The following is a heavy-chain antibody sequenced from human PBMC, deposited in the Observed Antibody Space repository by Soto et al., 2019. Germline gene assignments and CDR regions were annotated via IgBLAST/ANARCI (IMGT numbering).Heavy chain of an antibody. V-gene: IGHV1-3*01. CDR2: INAGNGNT. Sequence: ASVKVSCKASGYTFTNYAMHWVRQAPGQRLEWMGWINAGNGNTKYSQKFQGRVTITRDTSASTAYMELSSLRSEDTAVYYCARGGSLYGYHDLWGRGTLDTVSA. J-gene: IGHJ2*01. CDR1: GYTFTNYA. CDR3: ARGGSLYGYHDL. D-gene: IGHD1-26*01.